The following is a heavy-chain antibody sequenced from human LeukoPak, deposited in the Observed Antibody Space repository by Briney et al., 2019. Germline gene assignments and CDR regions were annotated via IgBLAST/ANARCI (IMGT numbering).Heavy chain of an antibody. CDR1: GGTISSSSYY. V-gene: IGHV4-39*07. CDR2: IYYSGST. D-gene: IGHD3-10*01. CDR3: ARGTGSGSYYLDV. Sequence: SETLSLTCTVSGGTISSSSYYWGWIRQPPGKGLEWIGSIYYSGSTYYNPSLKSRVTISVDTSKNQFSLKLSSVTAADTAVYYRARGTGSGSYYLDVWGKGTTVTISS. J-gene: IGHJ6*03.